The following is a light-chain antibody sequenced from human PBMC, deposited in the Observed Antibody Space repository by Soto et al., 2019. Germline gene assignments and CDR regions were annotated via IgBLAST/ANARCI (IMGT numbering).Light chain of an antibody. CDR1: QSVGVN. CDR3: QQHTNWLT. CDR2: AAS. V-gene: IGKV3-15*01. J-gene: IGKJ2*01. Sequence: VMTQSPATLSVSPGESATLSCRASQSVGVNLVWYQQRPGQPPSLVISAASTRATGVAARFSSSGSGTDFTLTISSLQSEDFSVYYWQQHTNWLTFGQGTKLQIK.